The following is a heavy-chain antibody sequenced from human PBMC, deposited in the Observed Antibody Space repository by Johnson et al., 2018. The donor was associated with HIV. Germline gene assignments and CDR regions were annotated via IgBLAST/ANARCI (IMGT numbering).Heavy chain of an antibody. V-gene: IGHV3-7*01. CDR2: IKEDGSEK. Sequence: VQLVESGGGLIQPGGSLRLSCAASGFTVSSNYMTWVRQAPGKGLEWVANIKEDGSEKYYVDSVKGRFTISRDNAKKSLYLQMKNVRAGDTAVYYCAGMTTVTTVGAFDIWGQGTMVTVSS. CDR3: AGMTTVTTVGAFDI. CDR1: GFTVSSNY. J-gene: IGHJ3*02. D-gene: IGHD4-11*01.